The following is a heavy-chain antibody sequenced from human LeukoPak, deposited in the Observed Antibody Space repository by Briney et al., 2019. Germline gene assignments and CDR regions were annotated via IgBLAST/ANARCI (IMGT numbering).Heavy chain of an antibody. CDR2: IYYSGST. CDR1: GGSISSYY. CDR3: AREERRATMVWGVILNYFDY. V-gene: IGHV4-59*01. J-gene: IGHJ4*02. D-gene: IGHD3-10*01. Sequence: SETLSLTCTVSGGSISSYYWSWIRQPPGKGLAWIVYIYYSGSTNYNPSLKSRVTISVDTSKNQFSLKLSSVTAADTAVYYCAREERRATMVWGVILNYFDYRGQGTLVTVSS.